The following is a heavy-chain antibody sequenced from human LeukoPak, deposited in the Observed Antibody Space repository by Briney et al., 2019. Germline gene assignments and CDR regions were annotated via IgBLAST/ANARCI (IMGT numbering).Heavy chain of an antibody. V-gene: IGHV3-73*01. D-gene: IGHD6-19*01. CDR1: GFTFSGSA. J-gene: IGHJ4*02. CDR3: SSQEYNSGWCGPR. CDR2: IRGKANSYAT. Sequence: TGGSLRLSCAASGFTFSGSAMHWVRQASGKGLEWVGRIRGKANSYATAYAASVTGRFTISRDDSKNTAYLQMSSLKSEDTAVYFCSSQEYNSGWCGPRWGQGTLVTVSS.